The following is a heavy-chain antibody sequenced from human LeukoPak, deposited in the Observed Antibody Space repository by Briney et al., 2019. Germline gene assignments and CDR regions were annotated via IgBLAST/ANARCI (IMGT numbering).Heavy chain of an antibody. CDR2: ISYAGSNK. Sequence: GTSLRLSCAASGFTSSTYGMHWVRQAPGKGLEWVAVISYAGSNKYYADSVKGRFSISRDNVKNTLYLQMNSLRAEDTAVYFCAREQPGPWGQGILVTVSS. V-gene: IGHV3-30*03. CDR1: GFTSSTYG. D-gene: IGHD6-13*01. J-gene: IGHJ5*02. CDR3: AREQPGP.